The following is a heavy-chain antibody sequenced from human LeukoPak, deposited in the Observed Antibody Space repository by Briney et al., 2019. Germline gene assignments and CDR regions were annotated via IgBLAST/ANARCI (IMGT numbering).Heavy chain of an antibody. Sequence: GGSLRLSCAASGFTFSNYWMAWVRQAPGKGLEWVANIKEDGSKKNYVDSLKGRFTISRDNAKNSLYLQMNSLRAEDTAVYYCATPLDYYDSSGYHQGGDWGQGTLVTVSS. V-gene: IGHV3-7*03. CDR3: ATPLDYYDSSGYHQGGD. CDR2: IKEDGSKK. J-gene: IGHJ4*02. CDR1: GFTFSNYW. D-gene: IGHD3-22*01.